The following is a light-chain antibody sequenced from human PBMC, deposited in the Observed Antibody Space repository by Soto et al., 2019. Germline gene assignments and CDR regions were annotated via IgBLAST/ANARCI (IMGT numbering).Light chain of an antibody. J-gene: IGKJ4*01. CDR1: QDISNY. CDR2: DAS. CDR3: QQLNSYPLT. Sequence: DIQMTQSPSSLSASVGDIVTITCQASQDISNYLNWYQQKPGKAPKLLIYDASNLETGVPSRFSGSGSGTDFTFTISSLQPEDIATYYCQQLNSYPLTFGGGTKVDIK. V-gene: IGKV1-33*01.